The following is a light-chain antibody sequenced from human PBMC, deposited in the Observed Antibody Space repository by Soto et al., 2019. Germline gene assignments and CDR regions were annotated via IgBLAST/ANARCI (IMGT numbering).Light chain of an antibody. V-gene: IGKV3-15*01. J-gene: IGKJ1*01. CDR2: GAS. Sequence: EVVMTQSPATLSVSQGERVTLSCRASQFISNSLAWYQQRPGQPPRLLIYGASTRAAGISARFSGSGSGTEFTLTICSLQSEDFAVYYCQQSSIWPRTFCQGSKVDIK. CDR1: QFISNS. CDR3: QQSSIWPRT.